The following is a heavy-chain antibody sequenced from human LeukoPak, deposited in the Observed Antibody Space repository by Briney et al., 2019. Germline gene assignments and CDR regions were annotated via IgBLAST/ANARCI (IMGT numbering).Heavy chain of an antibody. J-gene: IGHJ4*02. Sequence: GGSLRLSCAASGFTFSSYAMSRVRQAPGKGLEWVSAISGSGGSTYYADSVKGRFTISRDNSKSMLYLQMNSLRAEDTAVYYCAKALLDADGGSLYFDYWGQGTLVTVSS. CDR1: GFTFSSYA. CDR2: ISGSGGST. D-gene: IGHD1-26*01. V-gene: IGHV3-23*01. CDR3: AKALLDADGGSLYFDY.